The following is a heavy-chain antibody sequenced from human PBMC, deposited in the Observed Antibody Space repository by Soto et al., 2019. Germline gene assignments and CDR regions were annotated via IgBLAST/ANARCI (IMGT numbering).Heavy chain of an antibody. J-gene: IGHJ6*02. D-gene: IGHD3-10*01. CDR3: ARAPHLLLWFGELLSPPMDV. Sequence: GGSLRLSCAASGFTFSSYGMHWVRQAPGKGLEWVAVIWYDGSNKYYADSVKGRFTISRDNSKNTLYLQMNSLRAEDTAVYYCARAPHLLLWFGELLSPPMDVWGQGTTVTVSS. V-gene: IGHV3-33*01. CDR2: IWYDGSNK. CDR1: GFTFSSYG.